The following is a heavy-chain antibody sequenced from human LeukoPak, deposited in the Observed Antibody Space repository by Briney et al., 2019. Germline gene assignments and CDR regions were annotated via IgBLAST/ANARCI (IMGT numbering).Heavy chain of an antibody. CDR2: IKADGDA. J-gene: IGHJ5*02. V-gene: IGHV3-53*05. CDR1: GFTVTNDL. Sequence: GGSLRLSCTVSGFTVTNDLMDWVRQAPGKGPEWVALIKADGDAVYAASSMGRFTISRATSRKMVYLQMKGMRREDSAVYYCTRDRAGRQAWVEFDLWGQGTLVTVSS. D-gene: IGHD3-10*01. CDR3: TRDRAGRQAWVEFDL.